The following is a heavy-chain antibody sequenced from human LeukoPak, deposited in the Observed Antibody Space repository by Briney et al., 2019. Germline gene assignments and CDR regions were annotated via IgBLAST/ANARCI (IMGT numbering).Heavy chain of an antibody. V-gene: IGHV4-59*08. D-gene: IGHD3-22*01. Sequence: SETLSLTCTVSGDSISSYYWSWIRQPPGRGLEWIGYVYYSGGTNYNPSLKSRVTISGDTSKNQFSLRLSSVTAADTAVYYCARASYSYDINGWVPFDYWGQGTLVTVSS. CDR1: GDSISSYY. CDR2: VYYSGGT. CDR3: ARASYSYDINGWVPFDY. J-gene: IGHJ4*02.